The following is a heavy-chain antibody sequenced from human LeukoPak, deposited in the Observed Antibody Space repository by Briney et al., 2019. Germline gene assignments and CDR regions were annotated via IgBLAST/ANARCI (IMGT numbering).Heavy chain of an antibody. D-gene: IGHD1-26*01. CDR2: ISDIGST. Sequence: PSETLSLTCTVSGGSISSYYWSWIRQPPGKGLEWIAYISDIGSTNYNPSLKSRVTISVDTSKNQFSLKLSSVTAADTAVYYCARDRRSGSYYKAQWFDPWGQGTLVTVSS. CDR1: GGSISSYY. V-gene: IGHV4-59*01. J-gene: IGHJ5*02. CDR3: ARDRRSGSYYKAQWFDP.